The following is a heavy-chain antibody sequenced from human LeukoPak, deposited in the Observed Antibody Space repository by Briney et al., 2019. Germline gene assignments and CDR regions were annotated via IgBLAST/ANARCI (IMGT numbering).Heavy chain of an antibody. CDR2: ISGSGDNT. V-gene: IGHV3-23*01. D-gene: IGHD2-15*01. Sequence: GGSLRLSCAASGFPFSTYDMSWVRQAPGKGLEWVSVISGSGDNTYYADSVKGRFTISRDNSKNTLYLQMGSLRAEDMAVYYCARYCSGVSCYSGYDYWGQGTLVTVSS. J-gene: IGHJ4*02. CDR3: ARYCSGVSCYSGYDY. CDR1: GFPFSTYD.